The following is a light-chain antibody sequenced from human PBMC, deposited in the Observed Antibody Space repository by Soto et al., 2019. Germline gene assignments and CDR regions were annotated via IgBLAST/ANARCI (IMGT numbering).Light chain of an antibody. CDR1: SSDVGSYNL. CDR2: EGS. J-gene: IGLJ1*01. Sequence: QSVLTQPASVSGSPGQSITISCTGSSSDVGSYNLVSWYQQHPGKAPKLMIYEGSKRPSGVSNRLSGSKSGYTASLTISGLEAEDEADYYCCSYAGSSTFYYVFGTGTKLTVL. CDR3: CSYAGSSTFYYV. V-gene: IGLV2-23*01.